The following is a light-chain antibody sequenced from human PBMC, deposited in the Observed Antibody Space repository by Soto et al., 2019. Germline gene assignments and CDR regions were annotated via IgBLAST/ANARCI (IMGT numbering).Light chain of an antibody. CDR3: QHYNSDPWT. CDR2: DAS. CDR1: QTIRCW. Sequence: DIEMTQSPSTLSASSGDRLTLTCRASQTIRCWLAWYQQRPGKAPKVLIYDASTLESGVPARFTGSGSETEFTLTISSLQPEDSATYYCQHYNSDPWTFGQGTKVEIK. J-gene: IGKJ1*01. V-gene: IGKV1-5*01.